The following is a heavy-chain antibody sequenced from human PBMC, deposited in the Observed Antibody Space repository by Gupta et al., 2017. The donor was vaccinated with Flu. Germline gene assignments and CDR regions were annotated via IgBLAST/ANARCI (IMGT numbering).Heavy chain of an antibody. J-gene: IGHJ4*01. CDR2: INPDGSET. CDR3: ARDLNWDSY. V-gene: IGHV3-7*01. Sequence: MTGVRQTPGKGLEWVASINPDGSETYYVDSVKGRFTISRDNAHNSLYLHMNSLRAEDTSLFYCARDLNWDSYWGHGTLVTVSS. D-gene: IGHD1-7*01.